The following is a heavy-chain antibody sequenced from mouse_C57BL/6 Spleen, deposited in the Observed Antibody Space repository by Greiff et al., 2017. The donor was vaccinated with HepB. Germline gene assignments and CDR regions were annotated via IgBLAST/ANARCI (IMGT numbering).Heavy chain of an antibody. CDR3: ARGGLTTVVANYAMDY. D-gene: IGHD1-1*01. J-gene: IGHJ4*01. Sequence: QVQLQQSGAELARPGASVKLSCKASGYTFTSYGISWVKQRTGQGLEWIGEIYPRSGNTYYNEKFKGKATLTADKSSSTAYMELRSLTSEDSAVYFCARGGLTTVVANYAMDYWGQGTSVTVSS. CDR2: IYPRSGNT. V-gene: IGHV1-81*01. CDR1: GYTFTSYG.